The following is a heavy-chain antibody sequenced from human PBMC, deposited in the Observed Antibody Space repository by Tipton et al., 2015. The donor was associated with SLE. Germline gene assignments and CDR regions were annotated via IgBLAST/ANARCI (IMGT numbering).Heavy chain of an antibody. V-gene: IGHV3-11*04. CDR2: SNSGGRTI. D-gene: IGHD1-1*01. CDR1: GFIFNDYY. Sequence: SLRLSCAASGFIFNDYYMHRIRQEPGKGLEWVSYSNSGGRTISYTASVKGRFSVSRDNAKNSLYLQMSSLRVEDTAVYYCGREKLSANALDFWGQGTLVTVSS. CDR3: GREKLSANALDF. J-gene: IGHJ3*01.